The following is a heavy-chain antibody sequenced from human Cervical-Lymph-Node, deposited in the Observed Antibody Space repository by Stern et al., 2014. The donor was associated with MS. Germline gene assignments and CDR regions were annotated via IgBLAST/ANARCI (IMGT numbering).Heavy chain of an antibody. D-gene: IGHD2-21*01. Sequence: QLQLQESGPGLVQPSQTLSLPCPVSGASITRGLSYWGWLPPPPGNDWEWIGYIYHSGNTYYNPSLKSRLTISVDTSKKQFSLRLSSVTAADTAVYYCVRIANDAFDMWGQGTMVIVSS. J-gene: IGHJ3*02. CDR1: GASITRGLSY. CDR2: IYHSGNT. CDR3: VRIANDAFDM. V-gene: IGHV4-30-4*01.